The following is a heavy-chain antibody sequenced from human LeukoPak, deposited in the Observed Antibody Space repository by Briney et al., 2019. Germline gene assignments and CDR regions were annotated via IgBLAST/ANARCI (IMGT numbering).Heavy chain of an antibody. D-gene: IGHD2-2*01. J-gene: IGHJ4*02. CDR1: GGTFSSYA. CDR2: ISAYNGNT. V-gene: IGHV1-18*01. CDR3: ARSPHILVVPTAFSS. Sequence: ASVKVSCKASGGTFSSYAISWVRQAPGQGLEWMGWISAYNGNTNYAQKLQGRVTMTTDTSTSTAYMELRSLRSDDTAVYYCARSPHILVVPTAFSSWGQGTLVTVSS.